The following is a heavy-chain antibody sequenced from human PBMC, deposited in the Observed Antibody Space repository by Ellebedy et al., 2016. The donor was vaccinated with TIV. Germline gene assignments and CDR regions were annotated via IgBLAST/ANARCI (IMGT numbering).Heavy chain of an antibody. V-gene: IGHV1-46*01. J-gene: IGHJ4*02. CDR2: INPSAGST. CDR1: GYTFTTYF. CDR3: ARGRGWFGELLGYFDY. Sequence: ASVKVSXXASGYTFTTYFMHWVRQAPGQGLEWMGIINPSAGSTSYAQKFQGRVTMTRDTSTTTVYMELSSLRTEDTAVYYCARGRGWFGELLGYFDYWGQGALVTVSS. D-gene: IGHD3-10*01.